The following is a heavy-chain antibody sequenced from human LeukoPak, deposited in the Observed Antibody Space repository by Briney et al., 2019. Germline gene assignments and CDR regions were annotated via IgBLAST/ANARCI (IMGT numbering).Heavy chain of an antibody. D-gene: IGHD2-2*02. CDR2: IYYSGST. J-gene: IGHJ3*02. CDR3: ARGDCSSTSCYTRFSVLGTKNDAFDI. Sequence: PSETLSLTCTVSGGSISSSSYYWGWTRQPPGKGLEWIGSIYYSGSTYYNPSLKSRVTISVDTSKNQFSLKLSSVTAADTAVYYCARGDCSSTSCYTRFSVLGTKNDAFDIWGQGTMVTVSS. V-gene: IGHV4-39*07. CDR1: GGSISSSSYY.